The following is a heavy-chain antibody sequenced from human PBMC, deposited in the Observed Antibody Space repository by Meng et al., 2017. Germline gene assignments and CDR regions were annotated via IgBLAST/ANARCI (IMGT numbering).Heavy chain of an antibody. Sequence: SETLSLTCAVPGYSISSGSHWGWVRQSAGKALEWIASIYHTGTTYYNPSLKSRATISVDTSNNQFSLRLNSVTAANTAIYHWLRDLPTGYFDPWGQGAPVTVSS. CDR3: LRDLPTGYFDP. V-gene: IGHV4-38-2*02. J-gene: IGHJ5*02. CDR1: GYSISSGSH. CDR2: IYHTGTT. D-gene: IGHD4-11*01.